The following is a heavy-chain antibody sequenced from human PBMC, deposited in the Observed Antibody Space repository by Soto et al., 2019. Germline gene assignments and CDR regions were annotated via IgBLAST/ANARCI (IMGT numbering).Heavy chain of an antibody. D-gene: IGHD5-12*01. Sequence: SETLSLTCTVSGGSISIGDYYWSWIRQPPGKGLEWIGCIYYSGSTYYNPSLKSRVTISVDTSKNQFSLKLSSVTAADTAVYYCARVYVEMATIWKFDYWGQGTLVTVSS. CDR1: GGSISIGDYY. J-gene: IGHJ4*02. V-gene: IGHV4-30-4*01. CDR3: ARVYVEMATIWKFDY. CDR2: IYYSGST.